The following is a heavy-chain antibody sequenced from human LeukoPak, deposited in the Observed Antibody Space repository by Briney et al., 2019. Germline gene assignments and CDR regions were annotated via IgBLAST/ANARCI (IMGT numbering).Heavy chain of an antibody. D-gene: IGHD1-26*01. CDR3: ASPTEQWELLRGYFDY. CDR1: GFTFSNFA. J-gene: IGHJ4*02. V-gene: IGHV3-30*09. CDR2: IPYDGSNK. Sequence: GGSLRLSCAASGFTFSNFAMHWVRQAPDKGLEWVAVIPYDGSNKYYADSVKGRFAISRDNSKNTLYLQMDSLRAEDTAVYYCASPTEQWELLRGYFDYWGQGTLVTVSS.